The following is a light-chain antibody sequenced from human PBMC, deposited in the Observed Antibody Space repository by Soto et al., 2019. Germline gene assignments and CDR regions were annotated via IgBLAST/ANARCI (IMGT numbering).Light chain of an antibody. J-gene: IGKJ5*01. CDR3: QQYGTPRSVT. CDR2: GAS. Sequence: EIVLTQSPGTLSLSPGERSTLSCRASQIVSSSYLAWYQQKPGQAPRLLIYGASTRATGFPARFSGSGSGTDFTLTISKVEPDDFAVYYCQQYGTPRSVTFGQGTRLEIK. CDR1: QIVSSSY. V-gene: IGKV3-20*01.